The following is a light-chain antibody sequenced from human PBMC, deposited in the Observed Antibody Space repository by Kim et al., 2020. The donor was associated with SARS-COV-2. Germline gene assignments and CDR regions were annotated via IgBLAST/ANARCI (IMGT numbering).Light chain of an antibody. CDR2: DAS. V-gene: IGKV1-33*01. CDR1: EDIRKN. Sequence: SASVGDRVTITCQASEDIRKNLNWYQQKPGKAPKLLIYDASNVETGVPSRFSGSGSGTDFTFTIISLQPEDIATYYCQQFDKLFTFGPGTKVDIK. CDR3: QQFDKLFT. J-gene: IGKJ3*01.